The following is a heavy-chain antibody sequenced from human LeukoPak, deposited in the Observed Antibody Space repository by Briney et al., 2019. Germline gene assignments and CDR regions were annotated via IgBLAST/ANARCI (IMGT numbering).Heavy chain of an antibody. CDR3: ARGRRWDLLVSLIDASDI. Sequence: PGGSLRLSCAASGFSVSSNFMTWLRQAPGKGLEWVSVIFNGGSTYYADSVKGRFNISRDNSKNTVYLQMNSLKVEDTAVYYCARGRRWDLLVSLIDASDIWGQGTMVTVSS. D-gene: IGHD1-26*01. J-gene: IGHJ3*02. CDR1: GFSVSSNF. CDR2: IFNGGST. V-gene: IGHV3-53*01.